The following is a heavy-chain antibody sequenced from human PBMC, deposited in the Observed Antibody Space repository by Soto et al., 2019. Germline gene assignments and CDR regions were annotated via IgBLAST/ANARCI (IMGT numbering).Heavy chain of an antibody. J-gene: IGHJ6*02. CDR3: ARDQSGIAAAEEGYYYYGMDV. CDR1: GFTVSSNY. D-gene: IGHD6-13*01. V-gene: IGHV3-66*01. CDR2: IYSGGST. Sequence: EVQLVESGGGLVQPGGSLRLSCAASGFTVSSNYMSWVRQAPGKGLEWVSVIYSGGSTYYADSVKGRFTISRDNSKNTLYLQMNSLRAEDTAVYYCARDQSGIAAAEEGYYYYGMDVWGQGTTVTVSS.